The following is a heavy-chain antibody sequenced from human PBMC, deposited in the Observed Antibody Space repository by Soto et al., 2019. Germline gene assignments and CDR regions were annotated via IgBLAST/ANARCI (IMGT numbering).Heavy chain of an antibody. CDR3: ASSSSWYGGNFDY. CDR2: IYYSGST. D-gene: IGHD6-13*01. V-gene: IGHV4-30-4*01. J-gene: IGHJ4*02. CDR1: GGSISSGDYY. Sequence: SETLSLTCTVSGGSISSGDYYWSWIRQPPWKGLEWIGYIYYSGSTYYNPSLKSRVTISVDTSKNQFSLKLSSVTAADTAVYYCASSSSWYGGNFDYWGQGTLVSVSS.